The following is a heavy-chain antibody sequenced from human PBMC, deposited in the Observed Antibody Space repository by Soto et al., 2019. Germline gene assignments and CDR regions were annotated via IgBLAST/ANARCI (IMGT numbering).Heavy chain of an antibody. D-gene: IGHD2-2*02. Sequence: QVQLQESGPGLVKPSQTLSLTCTVSGGSISSGDYYWSWIRQPPGKGLEWIGYIYYSGSTYYNPSLKGRVTISVDTSKNQFSLKLSSVTAADTAVYYCAGVPPYCSSTSCYRGGFDPWGQGTLVTVSS. CDR2: IYYSGST. CDR3: AGVPPYCSSTSCYRGGFDP. J-gene: IGHJ5*02. V-gene: IGHV4-30-4*01. CDR1: GGSISSGDYY.